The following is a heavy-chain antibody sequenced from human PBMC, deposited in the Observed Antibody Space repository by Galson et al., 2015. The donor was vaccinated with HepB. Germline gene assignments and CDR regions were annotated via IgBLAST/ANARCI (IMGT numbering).Heavy chain of an antibody. J-gene: IGHJ4*02. CDR1: GYTFTSYG. V-gene: IGHV1-18*01. Sequence: SVKVSCKAYGYTFTSYGISWVRQAPGQGLQWMGWISSYNGHTNYPQHLQGRVTMTTDTSTSTAYMDLRGLRSDDTAVYYCARVYNSGWYGHFDYWGQGTLVTVSS. CDR3: ARVYNSGWYGHFDY. CDR2: ISSYNGHT. D-gene: IGHD6-19*01.